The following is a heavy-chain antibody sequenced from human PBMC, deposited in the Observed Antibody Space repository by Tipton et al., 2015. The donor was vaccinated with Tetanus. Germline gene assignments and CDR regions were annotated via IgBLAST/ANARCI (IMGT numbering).Heavy chain of an antibody. Sequence: LRLSCAVYGGSFSGFYWSWIRQPPGKGLEWIGEINHSGSTNYNPSLKSRVTTSVDTSKNQFSLKLSSVTAADTAVYYCARQCVVPAAENDYGDNAFDSWGQGTLVTVSS. CDR3: ARQCVVPAAENDYGDNAFDS. J-gene: IGHJ4*02. CDR2: INHSGST. CDR1: GGSFSGFY. V-gene: IGHV4-34*01. D-gene: IGHD2-2*01.